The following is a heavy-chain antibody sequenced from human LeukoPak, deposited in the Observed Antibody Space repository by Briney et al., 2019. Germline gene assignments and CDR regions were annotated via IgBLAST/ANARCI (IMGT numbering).Heavy chain of an antibody. CDR1: GFTVSSNY. D-gene: IGHD5-24*01. CDR3: ATGGWRQIGAGYFDY. CDR2: ISHDGSNK. V-gene: IGHV3-30*03. J-gene: IGHJ4*02. Sequence: PGGSLRLSCAASGFTVSSNYMSWVRQAPGKGLEWVALISHDGSNKYYADSVKGRFTISRDNSKNTLYLQMNSLRAEDTAVYYCATGGWRQIGAGYFDYWGQGTLVTVSS.